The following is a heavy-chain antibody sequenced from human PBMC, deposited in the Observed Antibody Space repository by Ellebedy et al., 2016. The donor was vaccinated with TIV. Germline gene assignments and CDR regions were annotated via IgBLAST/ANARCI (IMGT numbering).Heavy chain of an antibody. V-gene: IGHV3-23*01. Sequence: GGPLRLSXVVSGFTFSSYAMSWVRQAPGKGPEWVSGITGNGADPYYADSVKGRFTISRDNSRNTVYLQMRSLRDEDTAVYYCAKDRVGVTVTPAADWGRGTLVTVSA. CDR3: AKDRVGVTVTPAAD. CDR2: ITGNGADP. J-gene: IGHJ4*02. D-gene: IGHD4-17*01. CDR1: GFTFSSYA.